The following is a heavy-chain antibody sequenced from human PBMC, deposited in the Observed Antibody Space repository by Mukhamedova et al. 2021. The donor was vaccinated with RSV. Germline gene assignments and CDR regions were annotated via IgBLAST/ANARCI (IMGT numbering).Heavy chain of an antibody. V-gene: IGHV3-48*03. Sequence: GLCWVSYISSSGSTIYYADSVKGRFTISRDNAKNSLYLQMNSLRAEDTAVYYCATERIEVAPFDHWG. CDR3: ATERIEVAPFDH. J-gene: IGHJ4*01. CDR2: ISSSGSTI. D-gene: IGHD6-19*01.